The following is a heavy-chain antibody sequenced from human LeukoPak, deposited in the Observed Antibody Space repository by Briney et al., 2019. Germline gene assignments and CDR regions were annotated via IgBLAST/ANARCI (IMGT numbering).Heavy chain of an antibody. D-gene: IGHD6-13*01. Sequence: GGSLRLSCAASGFTFSSYGMHWVRQAPGKGLDWGAVIWYDGSYKYYADSVRGRFTIPRDNSKNTLYLHMDSLRAEDTAIYYCAKVVQYTASTGTGLDYWGRGTLVTVSS. V-gene: IGHV3-33*06. J-gene: IGHJ4*02. CDR2: IWYDGSYK. CDR1: GFTFSSYG. CDR3: AKVVQYTASTGTGLDY.